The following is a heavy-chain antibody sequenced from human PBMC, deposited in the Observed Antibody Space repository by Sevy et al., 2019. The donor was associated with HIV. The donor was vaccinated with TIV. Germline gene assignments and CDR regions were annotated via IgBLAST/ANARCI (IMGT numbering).Heavy chain of an antibody. Sequence: GGSLRLSCAASGFTFSDYYMSWIRQAPGKGLEWVSYISSSSSYTNYADSVKGRFTISRDNAKNSLYLQMNSLRAEDTAVYYCARALRIQLWARGFDPWGQGTLVTVSS. V-gene: IGHV3-11*06. J-gene: IGHJ5*02. CDR2: ISSSSSYT. D-gene: IGHD5-18*01. CDR1: GFTFSDYY. CDR3: ARALRIQLWARGFDP.